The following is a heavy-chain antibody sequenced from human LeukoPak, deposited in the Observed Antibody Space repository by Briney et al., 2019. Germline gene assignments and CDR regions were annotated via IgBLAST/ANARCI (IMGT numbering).Heavy chain of an antibody. V-gene: IGHV3-11*01. Sequence: PGGSLRLSCAASGFTFSDYYTSWIRQAPGKGLEWVSYISSSGSTIYYADSVKGRFTISRDNAKNSLYLQMNSLRAEDTAVYYCARGQYYDSSGYPKGYNWFDPWGQGTLVTVSS. CDR2: ISSSGSTI. CDR1: GFTFSDYY. J-gene: IGHJ5*02. D-gene: IGHD3-22*01. CDR3: ARGQYYDSSGYPKGYNWFDP.